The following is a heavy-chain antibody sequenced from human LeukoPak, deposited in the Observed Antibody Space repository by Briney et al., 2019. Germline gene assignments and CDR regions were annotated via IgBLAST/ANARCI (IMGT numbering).Heavy chain of an antibody. CDR1: GFTVSSNY. Sequence: PGGSLRLSCAASGFTVSSNYMSWVRQAPGKGLEWVSVIYSGGSTYYADSVRGRFTASRDNARNTLYLQMNSLSAEDTAVYYCAKDFEMLETPGDDFVYWGQGALVTVSS. CDR3: AKDFEMLETPGDDFVY. D-gene: IGHD3-9*01. V-gene: IGHV3-66*01. J-gene: IGHJ4*02. CDR2: IYSGGST.